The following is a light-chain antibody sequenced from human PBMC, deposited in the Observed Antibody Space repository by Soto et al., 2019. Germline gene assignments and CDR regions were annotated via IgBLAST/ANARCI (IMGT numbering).Light chain of an antibody. J-gene: IGKJ3*01. CDR2: GAS. Sequence: IQLTQSPSSLSASVGDRVTITCRASQGISSFLAWYQQKPGKAPKLLIYGASTLQSGVPSRFSGSGSGTDFTLSIGSLQPEDFATYYCQQHNSFPMPFGHGTKGDIK. CDR1: QGISSF. CDR3: QQHNSFPMP. V-gene: IGKV1-9*01.